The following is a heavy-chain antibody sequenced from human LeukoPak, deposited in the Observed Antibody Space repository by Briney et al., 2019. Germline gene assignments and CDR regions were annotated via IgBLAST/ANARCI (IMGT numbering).Heavy chain of an antibody. CDR3: ARDSSSWLSVDL. Sequence: GGSLRLSCAASGFTFSDYYMSWIRQAPGKGLGGVTYISSSGSTIYYAVSVKGRFTISRDNAKNSLYLQMNSLRAEDTAVYYCARDSSSWLSVDLWGQGTLVTVSS. CDR1: GFTFSDYY. D-gene: IGHD6-13*01. V-gene: IGHV3-11*01. CDR2: ISSSGSTI. J-gene: IGHJ5*02.